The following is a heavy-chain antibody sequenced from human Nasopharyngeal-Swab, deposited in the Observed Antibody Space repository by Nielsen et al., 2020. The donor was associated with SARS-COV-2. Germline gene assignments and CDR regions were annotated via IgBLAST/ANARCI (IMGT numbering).Heavy chain of an antibody. CDR3: ARVYDSSGYYYGIYGAFDI. D-gene: IGHD3-22*01. Sequence: GGSLRLSCAASGFTFSSYSMNWVRQAPGKGLGWVSYISSSSSTIYYADSVKGRFTISRDNAKNSLYLQMNSLRAEDTAVYYCARVYDSSGYYYGIYGAFDIWGQGTMVTVSS. V-gene: IGHV3-48*04. CDR1: GFTFSSYS. J-gene: IGHJ3*02. CDR2: ISSSSSTI.